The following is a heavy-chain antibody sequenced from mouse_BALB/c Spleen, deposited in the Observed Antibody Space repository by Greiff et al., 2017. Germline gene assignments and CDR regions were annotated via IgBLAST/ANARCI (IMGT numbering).Heavy chain of an antibody. CDR1: GFTFSSYA. J-gene: IGHJ4*01. Sequence: EVQLQESGGGLVKPGGSLKLSCAASGFTFSSYAMSWVRQTPEKRLEWVASISSGGSTYYPDSVKGRFTISRDNARNILYLQMSSLRSEDTAMYYCARVRSHAMDYWGQGTSVTVSS. D-gene: IGHD2-14*01. V-gene: IGHV5-6-5*01. CDR3: ARVRSHAMDY. CDR2: ISSGGST.